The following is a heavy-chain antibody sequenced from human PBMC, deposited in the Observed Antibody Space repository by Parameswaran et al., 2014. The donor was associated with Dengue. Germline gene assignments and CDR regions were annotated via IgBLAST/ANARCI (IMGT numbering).Heavy chain of an antibody. CDR3: AINSGSYRDAFDI. Sequence: KWIRQPPGKGLKWVSSISSSSSYIYYADSVKGRFTISRDNAKNSLYLQMNSLRAEDTAVYYCAINSGSYRDAFDIWGQGTMVTVSS. D-gene: IGHD1-26*01. V-gene: IGHV3-21*03. J-gene: IGHJ3*02. CDR2: ISSSSSYI.